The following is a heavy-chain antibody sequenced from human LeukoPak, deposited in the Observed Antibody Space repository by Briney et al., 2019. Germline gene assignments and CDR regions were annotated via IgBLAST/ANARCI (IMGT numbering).Heavy chain of an antibody. CDR2: IYCSGST. J-gene: IGHJ4*02. CDR1: GGSISSYY. D-gene: IGHD2-15*01. Sequence: SETLSLTCTVSGGSISSYYWSWIRQPPGKGLEWIGYIYCSGSTNYNPSLKSRVTISVDTSKNQFSLKLSSVTAADTAVYHCARGRGGSGFNYWGQGTLVTVSS. CDR3: ARGRGGSGFNY. V-gene: IGHV4-59*01.